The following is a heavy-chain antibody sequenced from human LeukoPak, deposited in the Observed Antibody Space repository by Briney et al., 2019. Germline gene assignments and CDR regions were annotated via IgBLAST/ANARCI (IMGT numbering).Heavy chain of an antibody. Sequence: MPSETLSLTCTVSGGSISSYYWSWIRQPPGKGLEWGGYIYYSGSTNYNLSLKSRVTISVDTSKNQFSLKLSSVTAADTAVYYCARQLTDPYYYDSSGYYFDYWGQGTLVTVSS. CDR2: IYYSGST. CDR3: ARQLTDPYYYDSSGYYFDY. V-gene: IGHV4-59*01. D-gene: IGHD3-22*01. J-gene: IGHJ4*02. CDR1: GGSISSYY.